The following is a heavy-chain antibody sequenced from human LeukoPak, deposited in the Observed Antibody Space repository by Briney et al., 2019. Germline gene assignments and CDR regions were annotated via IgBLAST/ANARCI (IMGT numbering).Heavy chain of an antibody. V-gene: IGHV1-69*06. CDR1: GGTFSSYT. Sequence: SVKVSCKASGGTFSSYTISWVRQAPGQGLEWMGGIIPLFGTANYAQKFQGRVTITADKSTSTAYMELSSLRSEDTAVYYCARSPSMITFGGVPNLFDYWGQGTLVTVSS. CDR2: IIPLFGTA. CDR3: ARSPSMITFGGVPNLFDY. J-gene: IGHJ4*02. D-gene: IGHD3-16*01.